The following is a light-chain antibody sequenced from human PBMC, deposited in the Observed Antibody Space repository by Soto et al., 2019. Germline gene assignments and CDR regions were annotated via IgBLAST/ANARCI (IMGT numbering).Light chain of an antibody. V-gene: IGKV3-20*01. CDR1: QSVSSSY. J-gene: IGKJ2*01. CDR2: GAS. CDR3: QHYCSSPYT. Sequence: EIVLTQSPGTLSLSPGERATLSCRASQSVSSSYLAWYQQKPGQAPRLLIYGASSSATGIPDRCRGSGSGTDFPLTISRLEPEDFAVYYCQHYCSSPYTFGQGTKLEIK.